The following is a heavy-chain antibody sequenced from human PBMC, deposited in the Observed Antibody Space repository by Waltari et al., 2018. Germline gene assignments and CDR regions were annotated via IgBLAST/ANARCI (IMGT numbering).Heavy chain of an antibody. V-gene: IGHV1-2*06. J-gene: IGHJ4*02. CDR2: INPNSGGT. CDR1: GYTFTGYY. D-gene: IGHD6-13*01. Sequence: QVQLVQSGAEVKKPGASVKVSCKASGYTFTGYYMHWVRQAPGQGLEWMGRINPNSGGTNYEQKFQGRVTMTRDTSISTAYMELSRLRSDDTAVYYCARVAAASGIDYWGQGTLVTVSS. CDR3: ARVAAASGIDY.